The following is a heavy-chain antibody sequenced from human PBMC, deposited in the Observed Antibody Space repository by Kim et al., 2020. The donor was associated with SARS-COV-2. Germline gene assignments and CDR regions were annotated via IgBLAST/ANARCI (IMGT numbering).Heavy chain of an antibody. J-gene: IGHJ4*02. D-gene: IGHD1-26*01. CDR1: GFTFSSYG. V-gene: IGHV3-30*18. CDR2: ISYDGSNK. Sequence: GGSLRLSCAASGFTFSSYGMHWVRQAPGKGLEWVAVISYDGSNKYYADSVKGRFTISRDNSKNTLYLQMNSLRAEDTAVYYCAKDQSGSSPSGGYWGQGTLVTVSS. CDR3: AKDQSGSSPSGGY.